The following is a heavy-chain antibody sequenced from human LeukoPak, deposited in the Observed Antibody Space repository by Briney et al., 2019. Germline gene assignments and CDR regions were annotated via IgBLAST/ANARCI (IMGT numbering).Heavy chain of an antibody. Sequence: PGGSLRLSCAASGFTFSNHGMLWVRQAPGKGPEWVSVIWHDGSNKYYADSVKGRFTVSRDNSRNTLYLQLSSLRAEDTAMYYCARWELRGYNFGSHAFDIWGQGTMVTVSS. V-gene: IGHV3-33*01. CDR3: ARWELRGYNFGSHAFDI. J-gene: IGHJ3*02. CDR1: GFTFSNHG. CDR2: IWHDGSNK. D-gene: IGHD5-18*01.